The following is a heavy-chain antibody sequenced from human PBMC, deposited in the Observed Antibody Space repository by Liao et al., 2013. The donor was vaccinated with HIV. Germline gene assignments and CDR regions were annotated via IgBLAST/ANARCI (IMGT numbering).Heavy chain of an antibody. CDR1: GASISSSSYY. CDR2: IYSGGST. V-gene: IGHV4-39*07. J-gene: IGHJ4*02. Sequence: QLQLQEPGPGLVKPSETLSLTCTVSGASISSSSYYWGWIRQPPGKGLEWIGSIYSGGSTYYNPSLKNPVTISKDTSNSQFSLSLRSVTAADTAIYFCARGLFSFDFWGQGILVTVSS. CDR3: ARGLFSFDF. D-gene: IGHD2/OR15-2a*01.